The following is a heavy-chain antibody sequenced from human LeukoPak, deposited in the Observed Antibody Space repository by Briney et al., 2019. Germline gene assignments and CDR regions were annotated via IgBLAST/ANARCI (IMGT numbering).Heavy chain of an antibody. CDR3: ARSRSGYDSDY. V-gene: IGHV4-59*01. Sequence: SETLSLTCTLSGGSTGTYYWNWIRQPPGKGLEWIGNIFYSGSTNYNPSLKSRVIISVDTSKNQFSLHLSSVTAADTAVYYCARSRSGYDSDYWGQGTLVTVSS. D-gene: IGHD5-12*01. J-gene: IGHJ4*02. CDR2: IFYSGST. CDR1: GGSTGTYY.